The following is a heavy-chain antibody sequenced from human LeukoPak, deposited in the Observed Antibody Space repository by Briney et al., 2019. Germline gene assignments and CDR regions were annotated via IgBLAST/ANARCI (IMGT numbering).Heavy chain of an antibody. Sequence: SVKVSCKSSGGTFSSYGIGWVRQAPGQGLEWLGTIIPVLGRAYYAQNFQGRLTITADKATTTAYMDLTSLRPEDTAVYYCGRDPDYGDPYWGQGTLVTVSS. J-gene: IGHJ4*02. CDR1: GGTFSSYG. D-gene: IGHD4/OR15-4a*01. V-gene: IGHV1-69*04. CDR3: GRDPDYGDPY. CDR2: IIPVLGRA.